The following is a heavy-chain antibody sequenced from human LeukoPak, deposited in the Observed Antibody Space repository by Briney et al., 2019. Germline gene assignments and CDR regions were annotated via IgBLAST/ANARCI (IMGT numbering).Heavy chain of an antibody. J-gene: IGHJ4*02. CDR1: GGSFSGYY. V-gene: IGHV4-34*01. Sequence: KASETLSLTCAVYGGSFSGYYWSGIRQPPGKGLEWIGEINHSGSTNYNPSLKSRVTISIDTSKNQFSLKLSSVTAADTAVYYCARENYGSGSCFDYWGQGTLVTVSS. CDR2: INHSGST. D-gene: IGHD3-10*01. CDR3: ARENYGSGSCFDY.